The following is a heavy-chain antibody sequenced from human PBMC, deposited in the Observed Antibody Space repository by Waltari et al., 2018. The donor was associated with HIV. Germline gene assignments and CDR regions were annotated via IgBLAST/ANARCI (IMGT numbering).Heavy chain of an antibody. D-gene: IGHD1-1*01. Sequence: QVQLQESGPGLVKPSETLSLTCTVSGGSISSYYWIWTRQTARTGLEWIGRIYTSGTTTYNPSLRSRVTMSVDTSKNQFSLKLSSVTAADTAVYYCARQFTTGTTIYHYYYGMDVWGQGTTVTVSS. CDR2: IYTSGTT. V-gene: IGHV4-4*07. CDR1: GGSISSYY. J-gene: IGHJ6*02. CDR3: ARQFTTGTTIYHYYYGMDV.